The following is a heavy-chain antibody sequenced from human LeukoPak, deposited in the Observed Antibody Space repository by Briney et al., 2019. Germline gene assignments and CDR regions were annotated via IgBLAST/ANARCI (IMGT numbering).Heavy chain of an antibody. Sequence: GGSLRLSCAASGFTFSSYWMHWVRQAPGKGLVWVSRINSDGSSTSYADSVKGRFTISRDNAKNTLYLQMNSLRAEDTAVYYCATGSRPRSYYFDYWGQGTLVTVSS. V-gene: IGHV3-74*01. D-gene: IGHD3-3*01. J-gene: IGHJ4*02. CDR1: GFTFSSYW. CDR3: ATGSRPRSYYFDY. CDR2: INSDGSST.